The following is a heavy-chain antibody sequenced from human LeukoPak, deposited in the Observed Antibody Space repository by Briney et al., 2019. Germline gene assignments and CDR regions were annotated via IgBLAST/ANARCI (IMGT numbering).Heavy chain of an antibody. CDR3: ARANYYDSGGYYPGWFDP. CDR1: GGSKSSYY. Sequence: PSETLTLTCTVSGGSKSSYYWSWIRQPAGKGLEWIGRIYTSGSTNYSPSLKSRVTMSVDTSKNQFSLKLSSVTAADTAVYYCARANYYDSGGYYPGWFDPWGQGTLVTVSS. CDR2: IYTSGST. V-gene: IGHV4-4*07. D-gene: IGHD3-22*01. J-gene: IGHJ5*02.